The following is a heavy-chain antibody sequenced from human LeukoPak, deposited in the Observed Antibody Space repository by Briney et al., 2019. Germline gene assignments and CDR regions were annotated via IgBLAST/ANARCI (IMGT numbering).Heavy chain of an antibody. CDR1: GFTFSSYT. CDR2: IFGGGNT. Sequence: GGSLRLSCAASGFTFSSYTMNWVRQAPGKGLEWVSVIFGGGNTYYADSVKGRFTISRDNSKNTLCLQMNSLRAEDTAVYYCAREGSRADAFDIWGQGTMVTVSS. D-gene: IGHD3-10*01. CDR3: AREGSRADAFDI. V-gene: IGHV3-66*01. J-gene: IGHJ3*02.